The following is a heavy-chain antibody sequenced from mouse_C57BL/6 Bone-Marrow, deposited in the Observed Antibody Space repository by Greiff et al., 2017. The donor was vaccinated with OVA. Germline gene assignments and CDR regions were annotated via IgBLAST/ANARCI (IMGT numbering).Heavy chain of an antibody. V-gene: IGHV1-81*01. CDR2: IYPRSGNT. CDR1: GYTFTSYG. D-gene: IGHD2-1*01. Sequence: VHLVESGAELARPGASVKLSCKASGYTFTSYGISWVKQRTGQGLEWIGEIYPRSGNTYYNEKFKGKATLTAEKSSSTAYMELRSLTSEDSAVYFCAREPYGNSVWYFDVWGTGTTVTVSS. CDR3: AREPYGNSVWYFDV. J-gene: IGHJ1*03.